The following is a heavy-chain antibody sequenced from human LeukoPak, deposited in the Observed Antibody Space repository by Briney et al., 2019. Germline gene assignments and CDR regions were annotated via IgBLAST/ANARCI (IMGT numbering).Heavy chain of an antibody. J-gene: IGHJ4*02. CDR1: GYTFTSYY. D-gene: IGHD3-10*01. Sequence: ASVKVSCKASGYTFTSYYMHWVRQAPGQGLEWMGIINPSGGSTSYAQKFQGRVTITRDMSTSTVYMELSSLRSEDTAVYYCARGGGTMVRGVLSPFDYWGQGTLVTVSS. V-gene: IGHV1-46*01. CDR2: INPSGGST. CDR3: ARGGGTMVRGVLSPFDY.